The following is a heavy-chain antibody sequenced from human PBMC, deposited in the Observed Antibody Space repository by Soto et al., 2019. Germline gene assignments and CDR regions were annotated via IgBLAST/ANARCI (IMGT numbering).Heavy chain of an antibody. CDR1: GFSLSTSGVG. J-gene: IGHJ6*02. Sequence: QITLKESGPTLVKPTQTLTLTCTFSGFSLSTSGVGVAWIRQPPGKALEWLALIYWDDDKRYRPSLESRLTITKDTSKNQVVLTMTNMDSVDTATYYCAYLPGSGFSCYWFSFSGMAVWGQGTTVTVSS. D-gene: IGHD2-15*01. CDR2: IYWDDDK. CDR3: AYLPGSGFSCYWFSFSGMAV. V-gene: IGHV2-5*02.